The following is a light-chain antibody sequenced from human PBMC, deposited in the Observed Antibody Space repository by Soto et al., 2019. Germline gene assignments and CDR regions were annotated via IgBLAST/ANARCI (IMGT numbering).Light chain of an antibody. CDR3: CSYAGSRYV. Sequence: QSALTQPRSVSGSPGQSVTISCTGTSSDVGGYNYVSWYQQLPGKAPKLMIYDVSKRPSGVPDRFSGSKSGNTASLTISGLQAEDEADYYCCSYAGSRYVFGTGTQLTVL. J-gene: IGLJ1*01. V-gene: IGLV2-11*01. CDR1: SSDVGGYNY. CDR2: DVS.